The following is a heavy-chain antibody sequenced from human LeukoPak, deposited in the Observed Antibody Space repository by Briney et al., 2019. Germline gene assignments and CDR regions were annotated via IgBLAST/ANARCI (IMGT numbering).Heavy chain of an antibody. J-gene: IGHJ4*02. CDR1: GFTFSSYG. V-gene: IGHV3-30*02. Sequence: PGGSLRLSCAASGFTFSSYGMHWVRQAPGKGLEWVAFIRYDGSNKYYADSVKGRFTISRDNSKNTLYLQMNSLRAEDTAVYYCANDPGIVGATSLWGQGTLVTVSS. D-gene: IGHD1-26*01. CDR2: IRYDGSNK. CDR3: ANDPGIVGATSL.